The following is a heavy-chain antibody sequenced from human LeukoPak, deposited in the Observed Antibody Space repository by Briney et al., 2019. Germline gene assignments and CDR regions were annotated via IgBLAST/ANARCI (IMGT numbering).Heavy chain of an antibody. V-gene: IGHV4-34*01. CDR3: AFFGVITTQKYFDY. CDR2: INHSGST. Sequence: SETLSLTCAVYGGSFSGYYWSWIRQPPGKGLEWIGEINHSGSTNYNPSLKSRVTISVDTSKNQFSLKLSSVTAAGTAVYYCAFFGVITTQKYFDYWGQGTLVTVSS. CDR1: GGSFSGYY. J-gene: IGHJ4*02. D-gene: IGHD3-22*01.